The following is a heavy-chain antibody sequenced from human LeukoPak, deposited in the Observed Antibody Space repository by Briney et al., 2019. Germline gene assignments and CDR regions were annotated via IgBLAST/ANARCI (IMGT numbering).Heavy chain of an antibody. Sequence: ASVKVSCKASGYTFTSYGISWVRQAPGQGLEWMGWISAYNGNTNYAQKLQGRVTMTTDTSTSTAYMELRSLRSDDTAVYYCARDLGEQWLALLYYCYYGMDVWGQGTTVTVSS. D-gene: IGHD6-19*01. CDR2: ISAYNGNT. V-gene: IGHV1-18*01. CDR3: ARDLGEQWLALLYYCYYGMDV. CDR1: GYTFTSYG. J-gene: IGHJ6*02.